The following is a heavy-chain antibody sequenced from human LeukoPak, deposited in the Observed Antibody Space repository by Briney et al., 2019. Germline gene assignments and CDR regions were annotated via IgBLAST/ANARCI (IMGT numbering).Heavy chain of an antibody. CDR2: ISAYNGNT. V-gene: IGHV1-18*01. J-gene: IGHJ6*02. Sequence: ASVKVSCKASGYTFTSYGIRWVRQAPGQGLEWMGWISAYNGNTNYAQKLQGRVTMTTDTSTSTADMELRSLRSDDTAVYYCAREGRTYYDFWSGYYNYYYGMDVWGQGTTVTVSS. CDR1: GYTFTSYG. CDR3: AREGRTYYDFWSGYYNYYYGMDV. D-gene: IGHD3-3*01.